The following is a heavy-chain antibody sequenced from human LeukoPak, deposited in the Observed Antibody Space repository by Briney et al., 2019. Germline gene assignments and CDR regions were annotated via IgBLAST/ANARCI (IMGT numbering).Heavy chain of an antibody. Sequence: ASVKVSCKASGYTLTGYYMHWVRQAPGQGLEWMGWINPNSGGTNYAQKFQGRVTMTRDTSISTAYMELSRLRSDDTAVYYCARERVGATTAEGWFDPWGQGTLVTVSS. D-gene: IGHD1-26*01. CDR1: GYTLTGYY. CDR2: INPNSGGT. V-gene: IGHV1-2*02. J-gene: IGHJ5*02. CDR3: ARERVGATTAEGWFDP.